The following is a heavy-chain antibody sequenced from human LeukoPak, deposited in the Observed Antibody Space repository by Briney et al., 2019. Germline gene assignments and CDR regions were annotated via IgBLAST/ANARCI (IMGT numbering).Heavy chain of an antibody. V-gene: IGHV4-59*01. Sequence: KSSETLSLTCTVSGGSITAYYWSWIRQPPGKGLEWIGYVSYTGNPNYNPSLKSRVTFSVDTSKNQLSLELYSVTAADTAVYYCARSPDYGAGRHFHTPFFDYFGRGTLVTVSS. CDR1: GGSITAYY. D-gene: IGHD3-16*01. CDR2: VSYTGNP. CDR3: ARSPDYGAGRHFHTPFFDY. J-gene: IGHJ4*02.